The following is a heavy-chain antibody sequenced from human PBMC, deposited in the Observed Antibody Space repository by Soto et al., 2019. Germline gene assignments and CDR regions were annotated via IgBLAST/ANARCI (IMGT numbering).Heavy chain of an antibody. Sequence: GGSLRLYCAASGFSFTSYAMSWVRQAPGKGLEWVSVVSGSGGSTYYADSVKGRFTISRDNSKNTLYLQMNSLRAEDTAVYYCARGGYYFDYWGQGTLVTVSS. J-gene: IGHJ4*02. V-gene: IGHV3-23*01. CDR2: VSGSGGST. CDR1: GFSFTSYA. CDR3: ARGGYYFDY.